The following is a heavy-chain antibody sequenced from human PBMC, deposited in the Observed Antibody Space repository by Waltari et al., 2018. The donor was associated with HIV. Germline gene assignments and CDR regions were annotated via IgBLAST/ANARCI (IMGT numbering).Heavy chain of an antibody. J-gene: IGHJ3*02. CDR2: IGTAGDT. D-gene: IGHD4-17*01. V-gene: IGHV3-13*04. Sequence: EVQLVESGGGLVQPGGSLRLSCAASGFTFSSYDMHWVRQATGKGLEWVSAIGTAGDTYYPGSVKGRFTISRENAKNSLYLQMNSLRAGDTAVYYCARDPGSTGAFDIWGQGTMVTVSS. CDR3: ARDPGSTGAFDI. CDR1: GFTFSSYD.